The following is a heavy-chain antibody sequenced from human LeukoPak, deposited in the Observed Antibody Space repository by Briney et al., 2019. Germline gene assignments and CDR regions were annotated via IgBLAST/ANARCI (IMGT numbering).Heavy chain of an antibody. CDR3: ARGPRVTTFGVVLDLKNNWFDP. CDR1: GYTFTSYY. D-gene: IGHD3-3*01. V-gene: IGHV1-46*03. CDR2: INPSGGST. J-gene: IGHJ5*02. Sequence: ASVKVSCKASGYTFTSYYMHWVRQAPGQGLEWMGIINPSGGSTSYAQKFQGRVTMTRDTSTSTVYMELSSLRSEDTAVYYCARGPRVTTFGVVLDLKNNWFDPWGQGTLVTVSS.